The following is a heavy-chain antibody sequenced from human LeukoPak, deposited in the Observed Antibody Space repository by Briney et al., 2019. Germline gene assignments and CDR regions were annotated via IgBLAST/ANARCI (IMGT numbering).Heavy chain of an antibody. CDR3: ARVRAVAGYDN. V-gene: IGHV3-23*01. J-gene: IGHJ4*02. Sequence: GGSLRLSCAASGFAFRNYAMSWVRQAPGKGLEWISTITSRADSTYYPESVRGRFTISRDNSKNTLYVDLNSLRVEDTAVYYGARVRAVAGYDNWGQGTLVTVSS. CDR2: ITSRADST. D-gene: IGHD6-19*01. CDR1: GFAFRNYA.